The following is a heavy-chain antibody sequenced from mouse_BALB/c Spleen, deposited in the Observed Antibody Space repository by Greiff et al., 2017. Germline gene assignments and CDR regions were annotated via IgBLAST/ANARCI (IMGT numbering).Heavy chain of an antibody. J-gene: IGHJ1*01. CDR1: GYTFTSYW. D-gene: IGHD2-4*01. Sequence: QVQLQQPGAELVKPGASVKLSCKASGYTFTSYWMHWVKQRPGQGLEWIGEINPSNGRTNYNEKFKSKATLTVDKSSSTAYMQLSSLTSEDSAVYCCARGITRYFDVWGAGTTVTVSS. CDR3: ARGITRYFDV. CDR2: INPSNGRT. V-gene: IGHV1S81*02.